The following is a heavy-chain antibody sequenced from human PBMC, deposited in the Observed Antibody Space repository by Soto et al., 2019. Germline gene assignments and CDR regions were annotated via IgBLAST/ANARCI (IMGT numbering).Heavy chain of an antibody. D-gene: IGHD3-22*01. Sequence: GGSLRLSCAASGFTFSDYYMSWIRQAPGKGLEWISYVSNSGDTMYYADSVKGRFTISRDNARNSLYLQMNSLRAEDTAVYYCARALYYYDSSGYLDYWGQGTLVTVSS. V-gene: IGHV3-11*01. J-gene: IGHJ4*02. CDR3: ARALYYYDSSGYLDY. CDR1: GFTFSDYY. CDR2: VSNSGDTM.